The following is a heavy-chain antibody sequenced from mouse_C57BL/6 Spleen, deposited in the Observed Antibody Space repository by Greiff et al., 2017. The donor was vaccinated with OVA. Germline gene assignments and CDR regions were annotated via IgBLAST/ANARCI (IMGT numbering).Heavy chain of an antibody. Sequence: VQLQESGPGLVQPSQSLSITCTVSGFSLTSYGVPWVRQPPGKGLEWLGVIWSGGSTDYYAAFISRLSISKDNSKSQVFYKMNSLQADDTAIYYCAKSDDYYAMDYWGQGTSVTVSS. D-gene: IGHD2-12*01. CDR2: IWSGGST. CDR3: AKSDDYYAMDY. J-gene: IGHJ4*01. CDR1: GFSLTSYG. V-gene: IGHV2-4*01.